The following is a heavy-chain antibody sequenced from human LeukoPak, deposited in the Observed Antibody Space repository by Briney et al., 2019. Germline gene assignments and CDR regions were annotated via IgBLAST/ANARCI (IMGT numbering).Heavy chain of an antibody. CDR1: GYTFTSYD. V-gene: IGHV1-8*01. D-gene: IGHD3-10*01. J-gene: IGHJ6*02. CDR2: MNPNSGNT. Sequence: GASVKVSFKASGYTFTSYDIYWVRQATAQGLEWMGWMNPNSGNTGYAQKYQGRVTMTRNTSISTAYMELSSLRSEDTAVYYCARRRSGSYPRPYGMDVWGQGTTVTVSS. CDR3: ARRRSGSYPRPYGMDV.